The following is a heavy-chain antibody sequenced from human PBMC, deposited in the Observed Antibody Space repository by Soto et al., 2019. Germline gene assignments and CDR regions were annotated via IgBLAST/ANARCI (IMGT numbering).Heavy chain of an antibody. CDR1: GFTFSSYG. Sequence: AGGSLRLFCAASGFTFSSYGMHWVRQAPGKGLEWVAVIWYDGSNKYYADSVKGRFTISRDNSKNTLYLQMNSLRAEDTAVYYCARWHSSSWYGNWFDPWGKGTLVPVSS. D-gene: IGHD6-13*01. CDR3: ARWHSSSWYGNWFDP. CDR2: IWYDGSNK. J-gene: IGHJ5*02. V-gene: IGHV3-33*01.